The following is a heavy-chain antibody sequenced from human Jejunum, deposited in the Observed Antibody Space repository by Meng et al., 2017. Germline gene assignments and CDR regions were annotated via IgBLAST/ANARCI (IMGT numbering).Heavy chain of an antibody. CDR2: INHSGTT. D-gene: IGHD1-14*01. V-gene: IGHV4-38-2*02. CDR1: GYFISSGYY. CDR3: VRDRGDGGTTDF. Sequence: GSLRLSCAVSGYFISSGYYWGWIRQPPGKGLEWISSINHSGTTYYKPSLKRRLTTSIHPSKNQFSLRLTSVTAADTAIYYCVRDRGDGGTTDFWGQGTLVTVSS. J-gene: IGHJ4*02.